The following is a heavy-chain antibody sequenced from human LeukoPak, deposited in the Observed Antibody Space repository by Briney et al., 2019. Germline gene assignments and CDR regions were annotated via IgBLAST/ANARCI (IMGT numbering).Heavy chain of an antibody. CDR1: GGSVSSNSYY. CDR3: ARVDDRHGRKFDP. J-gene: IGHJ5*02. Sequence: SETLSLTCTVSGGSVSSNSYYWAWIRQPPGKGLEWIGSIFYKGSSYYNPSLKSRVTISADTSKNQFSLILSSVTAADTAVYYCARVDDRHGRKFDPWAREAWSPSPQ. V-gene: IGHV4-39*01. CDR2: IFYKGSS. D-gene: IGHD1-1*01.